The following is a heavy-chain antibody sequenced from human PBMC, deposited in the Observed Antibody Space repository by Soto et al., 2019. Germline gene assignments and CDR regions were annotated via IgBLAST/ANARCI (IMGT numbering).Heavy chain of an antibody. CDR1: GGSISSGGYY. CDR2: IYYSGST. V-gene: IGHV4-31*03. D-gene: IGHD6-13*01. J-gene: IGHJ3*02. CDR3: ARGTYIAAAGTQVAFDI. Sequence: QVQLQESGPGLVKPSQTLSLTCTVSGGSISSGGYYWSWIRQHPGKGLEWIGYIYYSGSTYYNPSPKSRVTISVDTSKNQFSLKLSSVTAADKAVNYCARGTYIAAAGTQVAFDIWGQETIVTVYS.